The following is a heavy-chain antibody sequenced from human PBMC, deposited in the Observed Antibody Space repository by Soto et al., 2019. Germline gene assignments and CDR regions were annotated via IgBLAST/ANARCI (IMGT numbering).Heavy chain of an antibody. CDR3: ARGNVRHYGILTGYYTAAFDI. J-gene: IGHJ3*02. D-gene: IGHD3-9*01. CDR1: GGSFSGYY. V-gene: IGHV4-34*01. CDR2: INHSGST. Sequence: SETLSLTCAVYGGSFSGYYWSWIRQPPGKGLEWIGEINHSGSTNYNPSLKSRVTISVDTSKNQFSLKLSSVTAADTAVYYCARGNVRHYGILTGYYTAAFDIWGQGTMVTVSS.